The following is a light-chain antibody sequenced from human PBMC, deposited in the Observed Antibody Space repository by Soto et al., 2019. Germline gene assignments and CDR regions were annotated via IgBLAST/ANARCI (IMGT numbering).Light chain of an antibody. Sequence: EIVMTQSPATLSVSPGERATLSCRASQSVSSNLAWYQQKPGQPPRLLIYGASTRATGTPVRFSGSGSGTEFTLTISSLQSGDFAVYYCQQYKNWPPGTFGQGTKVEIK. CDR2: GAS. CDR1: QSVSSN. J-gene: IGKJ1*01. CDR3: QQYKNWPPGT. V-gene: IGKV3-15*01.